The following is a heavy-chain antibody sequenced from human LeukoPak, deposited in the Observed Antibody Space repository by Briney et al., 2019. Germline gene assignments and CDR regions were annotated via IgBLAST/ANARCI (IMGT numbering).Heavy chain of an antibody. CDR2: INPNSGGT. CDR1: GYTFTAYY. D-gene: IGHD6-19*01. CDR3: AREAIGGWYRPPSQLYFYYMDV. Sequence: GASVKVSCKSSGYTFTAYYIHRVRQAPGQGLEWMGWINPNSGGTNYPQEFQGRVTMTRDTSISTAYMEVSGLTYDDTAVYYCAREAIGGWYRPPSQLYFYYMDVWGKGTTVTVSS. J-gene: IGHJ6*03. V-gene: IGHV1-2*02.